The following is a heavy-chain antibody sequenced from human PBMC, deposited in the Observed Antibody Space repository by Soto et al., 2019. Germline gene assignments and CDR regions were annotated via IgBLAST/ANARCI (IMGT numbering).Heavy chain of an antibody. J-gene: IGHJ6*02. CDR2: ISYDGINK. CDR1: GFTFNKYG. Sequence: GSLRLSCAVSGFTFNKYGMHWVRQAPGKGLEWVAVISYDGINKYYGDSVKGRFTISRDNSKNTLYLQMNSLRAEDTAVYYCAKGDCSSTSCYSVHYGMDVWGQGTTVTVSS. CDR3: AKGDCSSTSCYSVHYGMDV. V-gene: IGHV3-30*18. D-gene: IGHD2-2*01.